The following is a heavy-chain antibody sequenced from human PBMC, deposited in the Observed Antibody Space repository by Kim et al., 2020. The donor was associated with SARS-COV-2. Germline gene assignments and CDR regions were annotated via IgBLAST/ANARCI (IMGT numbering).Heavy chain of an antibody. CDR2: IYYDGNT. D-gene: IGHD5-12*01. Sequence: GGSLRLSCAASGFSVNRFYMTWVRQAPGKGLEWVSVIYYDGNTDYADSVRGRFTIFRDRSRNTLYLQMNSLRAEDTAVYFCARDHLDGYNIWGQGTLVTVSS. CDR3: ARDHLDGYNI. J-gene: IGHJ4*02. CDR1: GFSVNRFY. V-gene: IGHV3-53*01.